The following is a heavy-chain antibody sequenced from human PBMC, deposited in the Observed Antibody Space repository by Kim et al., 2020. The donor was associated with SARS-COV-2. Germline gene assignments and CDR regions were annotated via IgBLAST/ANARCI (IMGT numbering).Heavy chain of an antibody. J-gene: IGHJ6*02. CDR2: IYYSGST. CDR1: GGSISSGGYY. Sequence: SETLSLTCTVSGGSISSGGYYWSWIRQHPGKGLEWIGYIYYSGSTYYNPSLKSRVTISVDTSKNQFSLKLSSVTAADTAVYYCARERRSGYYYYGMDVWGQGTTVTVSS. V-gene: IGHV4-31*03. D-gene: IGHD1-1*01. CDR3: ARERRSGYYYYGMDV.